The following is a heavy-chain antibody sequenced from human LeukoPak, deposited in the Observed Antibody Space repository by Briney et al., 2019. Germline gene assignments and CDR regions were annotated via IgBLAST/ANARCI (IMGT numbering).Heavy chain of an antibody. V-gene: IGHV3-23*01. Sequence: GGSLRLSCAASGFTFSDYYMSWVRQAPGKGLEWVSAISGSGGSTYYADSVKGRFTISRDNSKNTLYLQMNSLRAEDTAVYYCARDQQQWLGVGGIDYWGQGTLVTVSS. D-gene: IGHD6-19*01. J-gene: IGHJ4*02. CDR2: ISGSGGST. CDR1: GFTFSDYY. CDR3: ARDQQQWLGVGGIDY.